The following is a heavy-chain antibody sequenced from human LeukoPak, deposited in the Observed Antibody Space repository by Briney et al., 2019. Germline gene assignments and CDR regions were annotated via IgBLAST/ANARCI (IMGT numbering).Heavy chain of an antibody. V-gene: IGHV3-21*01. D-gene: IGHD3-22*01. Sequence: GGSLRLSCAASGFTFSSYSMNWVRQAPGKGLEWVSSISSSSSYIYYADSVKGRFTISRDNGKSSLYLQMNSLRAEDTAVYYCARGVYDSTGYYQYWGQGTLVTVSS. CDR1: GFTFSSYS. J-gene: IGHJ4*02. CDR3: ARGVYDSTGYYQY. CDR2: ISSSSSYI.